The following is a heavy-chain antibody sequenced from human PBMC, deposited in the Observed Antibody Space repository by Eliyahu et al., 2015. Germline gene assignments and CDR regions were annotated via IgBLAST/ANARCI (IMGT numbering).Heavy chain of an antibody. V-gene: IGHV3-21*01. CDR2: ISTSGSSI. CDR3: VRGGAWNGFDF. CDR1: GXSFPNXA. Sequence: DVQLVESGGGLVKPGGSLRLSCXASGXSFPNXALXWVRXAPGKGLEWLSSISTSGSSIYYADSMKGRISISRDNAKNSLYLQMNSLRVDDTAVYYCVRGGAWNGFDFWGQGTLVTVSS. J-gene: IGHJ4*02. D-gene: IGHD1-1*01.